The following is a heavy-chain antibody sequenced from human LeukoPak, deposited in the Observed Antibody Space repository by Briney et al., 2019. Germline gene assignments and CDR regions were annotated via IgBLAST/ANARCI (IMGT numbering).Heavy chain of an antibody. CDR2: IKSKTDGGTT. D-gene: IGHD2-21*02. CDR1: GFTFSNAR. V-gene: IGHV3-15*01. CDR3: TTELQDCGGDCYPFDY. J-gene: IGHJ4*02. Sequence: GGSLRLSCAASGFTFSNARMSWVRQAPGKGLEWVGRIKSKTDGGTTDYAAPVKGRFTISRDDSKNTLYLQMNSLKTEDTAVYYCTTELQDCGGDCYPFDYWGQGTLVTVSS.